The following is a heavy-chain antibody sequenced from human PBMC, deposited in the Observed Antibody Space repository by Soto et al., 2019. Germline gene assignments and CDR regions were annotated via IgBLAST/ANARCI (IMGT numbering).Heavy chain of an antibody. V-gene: IGHV3-30*03. Sequence: QVQLVESGGGVVQPGRSLRLSCAASGFTFSSYGMHWVRRAPGKGLEWVAVISYDGSNKYYADSVKGRFTISRDNSKNTLYLQMNCLRAEDTAVYHCARAWKPYYYYYMDVWGKGTTVTLSS. CDR2: ISYDGSNK. CDR1: GFTFSSYG. CDR3: ARAWKPYYYYYMDV. D-gene: IGHD1-1*01. J-gene: IGHJ6*03.